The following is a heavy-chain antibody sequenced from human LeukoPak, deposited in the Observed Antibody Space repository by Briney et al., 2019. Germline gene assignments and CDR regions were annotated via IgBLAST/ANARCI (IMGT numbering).Heavy chain of an antibody. CDR2: IKQDGSEK. CDR3: ARIFGYSSIYYFEY. J-gene: IGHJ4*02. Sequence: GGSLRLSCATSGVTFSSYWMSWVRQAPGKGLEWVANIKQDGSEKYYVDSVKGRFTLSRDNAKNSLYLQMNSLRAEDTAVYYCARIFGYSSIYYFEYWGQGTLVTVSS. CDR1: GVTFSSYW. V-gene: IGHV3-7*01. D-gene: IGHD6-13*01.